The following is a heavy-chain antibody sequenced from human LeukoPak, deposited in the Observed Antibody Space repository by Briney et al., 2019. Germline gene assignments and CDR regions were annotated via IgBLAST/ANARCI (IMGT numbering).Heavy chain of an antibody. CDR3: ARSGYCSGGSCYSG. D-gene: IGHD2-15*01. J-gene: IGHJ4*02. CDR1: GYSISSAYY. CDR2: IYHSGST. V-gene: IGHV4-38-2*02. Sequence: SETLSLTCTVSGYSISSAYYWGWVRQPPGKGLEWIGTIYHSGSTDYNPSLKSRVTISLDTFKNQFSLKLSSVTAADTAVYYCARSGYCSGGSCYSGWGQGTLVTVSS.